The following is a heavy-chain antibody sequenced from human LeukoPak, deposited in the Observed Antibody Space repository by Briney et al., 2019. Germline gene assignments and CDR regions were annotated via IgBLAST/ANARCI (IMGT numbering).Heavy chain of an antibody. CDR2: ISTGGST. Sequence: SETLSLTCTVSGASISSSYCTWIRQPAGEGLEWIGRISTGGSTTYNPSFKSRVTISVDTSKNQFSLKVSSVTAADTAVYYCARRELLSTPDAFDIWGQGTMVTVSS. V-gene: IGHV4-4*07. CDR3: ARRELLSTPDAFDI. D-gene: IGHD3-10*01. CDR1: GASISSSY. J-gene: IGHJ3*02.